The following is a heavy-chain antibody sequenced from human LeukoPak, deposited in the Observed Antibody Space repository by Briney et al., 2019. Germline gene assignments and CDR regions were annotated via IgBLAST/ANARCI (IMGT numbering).Heavy chain of an antibody. CDR2: IKEDGTET. J-gene: IGHJ4*02. CDR1: GFTFSHYG. CDR3: AKEGRSLQTY. D-gene: IGHD5-24*01. V-gene: IGHV3-7*03. Sequence: GGSLRPSCAASGFTFSHYGMHWVRQAPGKGLEWVANIKEDGTETYYVDSVKGRFTISRDNAKNSLYLQMNSLRVEDTAVYYCAKEGRSLQTYWGQGTLVTVSS.